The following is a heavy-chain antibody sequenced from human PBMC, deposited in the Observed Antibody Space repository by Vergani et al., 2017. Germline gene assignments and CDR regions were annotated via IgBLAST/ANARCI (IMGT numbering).Heavy chain of an antibody. CDR1: GFTFSIYA. Sequence: EVQLLESGGGLVQPGGSLRLSCAASGFTFSIYAMSWVRQAPGKGLEWVSSISGSGGSTYYADSVKGRFTISRDNSKNSLYLQMHSLRVEDTAVYYCARDLRYGDYWGQGTLVTVSS. D-gene: IGHD1-1*01. J-gene: IGHJ4*02. CDR3: ARDLRYGDY. V-gene: IGHV3-23*01. CDR2: ISGSGGST.